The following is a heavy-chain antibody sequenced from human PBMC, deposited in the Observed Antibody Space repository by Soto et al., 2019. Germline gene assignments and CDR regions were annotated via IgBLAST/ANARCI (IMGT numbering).Heavy chain of an antibody. CDR3: AKGLGAYVTSWFDS. V-gene: IGHV3-23*01. Sequence: PGGSLRLSCAASGFTFSSYAMTWVRQAPGKGLEWVSVISGSGGSTYYADSVKGRFTISRDNSKNTLYLQMNSLRAEDTAVYYCAKGLGAYVTSWFDSWGQGTLVTVSS. D-gene: IGHD5-12*01. CDR2: ISGSGGST. J-gene: IGHJ5*01. CDR1: GFTFSSYA.